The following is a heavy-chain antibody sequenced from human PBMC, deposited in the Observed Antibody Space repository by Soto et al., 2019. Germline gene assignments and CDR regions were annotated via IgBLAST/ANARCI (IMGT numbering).Heavy chain of an antibody. V-gene: IGHV3-9*01. CDR1: GFTFDDYA. J-gene: IGHJ6*02. D-gene: IGHD2-2*01. Sequence: GGSLRLSCAASGFTFDDYAMHWVRQAPGKGLEWVSGISWNSGSIGYADSVKGRFTISRDNAKNSLYLQMNSLRAEDTALYYCAKDSQPDIVVVPAASYYYYGMDVWGQGTTVTVSS. CDR2: ISWNSGSI. CDR3: AKDSQPDIVVVPAASYYYYGMDV.